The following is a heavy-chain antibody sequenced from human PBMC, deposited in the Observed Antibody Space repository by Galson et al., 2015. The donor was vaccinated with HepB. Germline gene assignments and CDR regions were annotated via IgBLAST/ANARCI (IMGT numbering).Heavy chain of an antibody. J-gene: IGHJ6*02. D-gene: IGHD3-3*01. CDR2: MKQDGSQK. V-gene: IGHV3-7*01. CDR3: ARALEWPYGMDV. CDR1: GFTFSRHW. Sequence: SLRLSCAASGFTFSRHWMSWVRQAPGKGLEWVAYMKQDGSQKDYADSVKGRFTISRDNSKNTLYLQMNSLRAEDAAVYYCARALEWPYGMDVWGQGTTVTVSS.